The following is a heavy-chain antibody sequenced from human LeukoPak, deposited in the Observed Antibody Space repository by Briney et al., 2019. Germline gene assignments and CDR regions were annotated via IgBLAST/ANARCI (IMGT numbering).Heavy chain of an antibody. Sequence: ASVKVSCKASGYTFTSYGISWVRQAPGQGLEWMGWISAYNGNTNYAQKLQGRVTMTTDTSTSTAYMELRSLRSDDTAVYYCARDLVPAVAGTEAFDIWGQGTMVTVSS. CDR2: ISAYNGNT. CDR1: GYTFTSYG. V-gene: IGHV1-18*01. J-gene: IGHJ3*02. D-gene: IGHD6-19*01. CDR3: ARDLVPAVAGTEAFDI.